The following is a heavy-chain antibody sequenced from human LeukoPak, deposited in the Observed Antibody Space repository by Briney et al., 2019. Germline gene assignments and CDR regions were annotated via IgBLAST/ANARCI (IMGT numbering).Heavy chain of an antibody. CDR3: ARDLRRLRAFDY. D-gene: IGHD4-17*01. J-gene: IGHJ4*02. CDR1: GGSFSGYY. Sequence: SETLSLTCAVYGGSFSGYYWSWIRQPPGKGLEWIGEINHSGSTNYNPCLKSRVTISVDTSKNQFSLKLSSVTAADTAVYYCARDLRRLRAFDYWGQGTLVTVSS. CDR2: INHSGST. V-gene: IGHV4-34*01.